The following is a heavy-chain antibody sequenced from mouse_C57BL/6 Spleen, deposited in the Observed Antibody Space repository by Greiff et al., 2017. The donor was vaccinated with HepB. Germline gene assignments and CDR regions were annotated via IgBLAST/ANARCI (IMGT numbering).Heavy chain of an antibody. V-gene: IGHV5-4*01. CDR3: ASGGLRRRVYAMDY. CDR2: ISDGGSYT. D-gene: IGHD2-4*01. Sequence: EVQVVESGGGLVKPGGSLKLSCAASGFTFSSYAMSWVRQTPEKRLEWVATISDGGSYTYYPDNVKGRFTISRDNAKNNLYLQMSHLKSEDTAMYYCASGGLRRRVYAMDYWGQGTSVTVSS. CDR1: GFTFSSYA. J-gene: IGHJ4*01.